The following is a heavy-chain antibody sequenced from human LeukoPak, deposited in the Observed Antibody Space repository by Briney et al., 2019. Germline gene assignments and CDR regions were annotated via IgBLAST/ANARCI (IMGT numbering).Heavy chain of an antibody. Sequence: PSETLSLTCTVSGGSINGYYWSWIRQPAGKGLEWIGRIYNSESINYNPSLKSRVTMSIDTSKSQFSLELNSVTAADTAVYYCARDRSSSYTRDWFDPWGQGALVTVSS. CDR3: ARDRSSSYTRDWFDP. D-gene: IGHD6-13*01. CDR1: GGSINGYY. CDR2: IYNSESI. J-gene: IGHJ5*02. V-gene: IGHV4-4*07.